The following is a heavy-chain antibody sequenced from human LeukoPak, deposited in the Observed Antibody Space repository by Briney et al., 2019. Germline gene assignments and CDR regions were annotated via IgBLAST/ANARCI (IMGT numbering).Heavy chain of an antibody. CDR3: ARAGPSRSYDYVWGSYDY. J-gene: IGHJ4*02. V-gene: IGHV4-30-4*07. CDR1: GGSISSGGYF. D-gene: IGHD3-16*01. Sequence: PSETLSLTCAVSGGSISSGGYFWSWIRHPPGKGLEWIGYIYHSGSTYYSPSLKSRVTISLDSSKNQFSLILSSVTAADTAVYYCARAGPSRSYDYVWGSYDYWGQGTLVTVSS. CDR2: IYHSGST.